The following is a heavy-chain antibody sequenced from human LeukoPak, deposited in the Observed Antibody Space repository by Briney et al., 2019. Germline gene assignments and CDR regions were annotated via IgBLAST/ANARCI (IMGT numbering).Heavy chain of an antibody. D-gene: IGHD3-3*01. Sequence: GASVKVSCKASGGTFSSYAISWVRQAPGQGLEWMGRIIPILGIANYAQKFQGRVTITADKSTSTAYMELSSLRSEDTAVYYCARAGITFSYDFWSGSTSRYYYYMDVWGKGTTVTVSS. CDR3: ARAGITFSYDFWSGSTSRYYYYMDV. CDR2: IIPILGIA. V-gene: IGHV1-69*04. J-gene: IGHJ6*03. CDR1: GGTFSSYA.